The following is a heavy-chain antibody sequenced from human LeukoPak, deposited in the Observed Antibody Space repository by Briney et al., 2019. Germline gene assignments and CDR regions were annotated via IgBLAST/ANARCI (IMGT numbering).Heavy chain of an antibody. CDR1: GFTFSSYA. D-gene: IGHD6-13*01. Sequence: GGSLRLSCAASGFTFSSYAMHWVRQAPGKGLEWVAVISYDGSNKYYADSVKGRFTISRDNSKNTLYLQMNSLRAEDTAVYYCARGSYSSHNPYYYYYYGMDVWGQGTTVTVSS. J-gene: IGHJ6*02. CDR2: ISYDGSNK. V-gene: IGHV3-30-3*01. CDR3: ARGSYSSHNPYYYYYYGMDV.